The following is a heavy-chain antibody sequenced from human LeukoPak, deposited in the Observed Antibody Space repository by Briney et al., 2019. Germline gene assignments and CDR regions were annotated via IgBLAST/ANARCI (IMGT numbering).Heavy chain of an antibody. CDR2: ISSSSSYI. Sequence: GGSLRLSCAASGFTFSSYSMNWVRQAPGKGLEWVSSISSSSSYIYYADSVKGRFTISRDNAKNSLYLQMNSLRAEDTAVYYCARVSDILTGYGDYWGQRTLVTVSS. CDR3: ARVSDILTGYGDY. D-gene: IGHD3-9*01. V-gene: IGHV3-21*01. J-gene: IGHJ4*02. CDR1: GFTFSSYS.